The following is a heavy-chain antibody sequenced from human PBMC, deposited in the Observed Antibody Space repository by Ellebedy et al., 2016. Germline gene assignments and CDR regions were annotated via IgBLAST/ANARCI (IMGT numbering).Heavy chain of an antibody. Sequence: SETLSLTCAVSGGSISSSNWWSWVRQPPGTGLEWIGEIYHSGSTNYNPSLKSRVTISVDKSKNQFSLKLSSVTAADTAVYYCARNEWFGHPTHYGMDVWGQGTTVTVSS. CDR1: GGSISSSNW. V-gene: IGHV4-4*02. CDR3: ARNEWFGHPTHYGMDV. J-gene: IGHJ6*02. CDR2: IYHSGST. D-gene: IGHD3-10*01.